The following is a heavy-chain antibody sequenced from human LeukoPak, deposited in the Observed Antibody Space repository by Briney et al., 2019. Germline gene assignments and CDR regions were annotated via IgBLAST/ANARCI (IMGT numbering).Heavy chain of an antibody. V-gene: IGHV4-38-2*02. D-gene: IGHD2-2*02. Sequence: PSETLSLTCTVSGYSISSGYYWGWIRQPPGKGLEWIGSIYHSGSTYYNPSLKSRVTISVDTSKNQFSLKLSSVTAADTAVYYCARDAIPGERDYWGQGTLVTVSS. J-gene: IGHJ4*02. CDR2: IYHSGST. CDR3: ARDAIPGERDY. CDR1: GYSISSGYY.